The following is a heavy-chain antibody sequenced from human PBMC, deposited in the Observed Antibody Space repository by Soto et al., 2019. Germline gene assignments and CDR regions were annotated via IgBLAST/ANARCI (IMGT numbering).Heavy chain of an antibody. J-gene: IGHJ6*02. D-gene: IGHD3-22*01. CDR1: GGSISSGDYY. CDR2: IYYSGGT. CDR3: VRSDSSGYQYYYYGMDV. V-gene: IGHV4-30-4*01. Sequence: SETLSLTCTVSGGSISSGDYYWSWIRQPPGKRLEWIGYIYYSGGTYYNPSLKSRVTISVDTSKNQFSLKLSSVTAADTAVYYCVRSDSSGYQYYYYGMDVWGQGTTVTVSS.